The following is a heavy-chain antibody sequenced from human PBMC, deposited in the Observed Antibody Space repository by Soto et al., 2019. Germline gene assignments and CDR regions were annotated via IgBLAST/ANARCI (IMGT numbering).Heavy chain of an antibody. Sequence: QVQLVESGGGVVQPGRSLRLSCAASGFTFSSYAMHWVRQAPGKGLEWVALISYDGSNKYYADSVKGRFTISRDNSKNTLYLQINSLRAEDTAVYYCARDRIYSSSWYDYWGQGTLVTVSS. CDR1: GFTFSSYA. V-gene: IGHV3-30-3*01. CDR3: ARDRIYSSSWYDY. CDR2: ISYDGSNK. J-gene: IGHJ4*02. D-gene: IGHD6-13*01.